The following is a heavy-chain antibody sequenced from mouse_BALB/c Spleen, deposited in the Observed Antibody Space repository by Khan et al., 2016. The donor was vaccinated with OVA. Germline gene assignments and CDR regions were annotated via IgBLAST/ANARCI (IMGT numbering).Heavy chain of an antibody. CDR1: GFSLTSYG. D-gene: IGHD2-5*01. Sequence: QVQLQQSGPGLVAPSQSLSITCTVSGFSLTSYGVHWVRQPPGKGLEWLGTIWAGGSTNYNSALMSRLSIIKDNSKSQVFLKMNSLQTDDTAIYYCAREVYYSNLYYFDYWGQGTTLTVSS. CDR3: AREVYYSNLYYFDY. CDR2: IWAGGST. V-gene: IGHV2-9*02. J-gene: IGHJ2*01.